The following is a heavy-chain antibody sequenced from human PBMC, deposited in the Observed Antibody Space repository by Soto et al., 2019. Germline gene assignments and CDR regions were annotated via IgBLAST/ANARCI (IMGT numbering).Heavy chain of an antibody. CDR2: ISYDGSNK. Sequence: QVQLVESGGGVVQPGRSLRLSCAASGFTFSSYAMHWVRQAPGKGLEWVAVISYDGSNKYYADSVKGRFTISRDNSKNTLYLQMNSLRAEDTAVYYCARDAPDPITMIEVPTSRGAFDIWGQGTMVTVSS. D-gene: IGHD3-22*01. CDR3: ARDAPDPITMIEVPTSRGAFDI. CDR1: GFTFSSYA. J-gene: IGHJ3*02. V-gene: IGHV3-30-3*01.